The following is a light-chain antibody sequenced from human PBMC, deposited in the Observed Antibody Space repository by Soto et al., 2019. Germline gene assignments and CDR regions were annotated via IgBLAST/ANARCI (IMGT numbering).Light chain of an antibody. CDR3: QHYDNWPPWT. CDR2: GTS. J-gene: IGKJ1*01. V-gene: IGKV3-15*01. CDR1: QSVGRN. Sequence: EVVMTQSPVTLSVSPGETATLPCRSSQSVGRNLAWYQQKPGQAPRLLLYGTSTRATGIPARFSGSGSGTEFTLTITSLQSEDFAVYYCQHYDNWPPWTFGQGTKV.